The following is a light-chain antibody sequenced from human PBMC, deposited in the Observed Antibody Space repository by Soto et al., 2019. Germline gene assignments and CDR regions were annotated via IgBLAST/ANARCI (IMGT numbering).Light chain of an antibody. CDR1: SSDVGGYDY. V-gene: IGLV2-14*01. CDR3: SSYTSSSTLYV. Sequence: QSALTQPASVSGSPGQSITISCTGTSSDVGGYDYVSWFQQHPGKAPKLMIYEVSNRPSGVSLRFSGSKSGNTASLTISGLQAEDEADYYCSSYTSSSTLYVFGTGTKLTVL. CDR2: EVS. J-gene: IGLJ1*01.